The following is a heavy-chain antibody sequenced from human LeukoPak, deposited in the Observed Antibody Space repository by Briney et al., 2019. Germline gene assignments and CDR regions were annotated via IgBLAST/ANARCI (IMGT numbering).Heavy chain of an antibody. V-gene: IGHV4-39*01. J-gene: IGHJ4*02. Sequence: SGTRSLTCPVPGASISSSSYYGGWIRQPPGKGLGRIGGIYDSGSTYYTPSLKSRVTISVDTSKNQFSLKLSSVTAADTAVYYCARPAALELPGGLYFDYWGQGTLVTVSS. CDR2: IYDSGST. CDR3: ARPAALELPGGLYFDY. D-gene: IGHD1-7*01. CDR1: GASISSSSYY.